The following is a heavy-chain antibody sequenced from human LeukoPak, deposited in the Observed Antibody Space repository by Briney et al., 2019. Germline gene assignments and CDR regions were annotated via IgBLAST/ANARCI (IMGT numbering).Heavy chain of an antibody. D-gene: IGHD5-12*01. Sequence: PSETLSLTCTVSGGSISSYYWSWIRQPAGKGLEWIGRISTSGSTNYNPSLKSRVTMSVDTSKNQFSLKLSSVTAADTAVYYCAREFEDIVAMGWFDPWGQGTLVTVSS. J-gene: IGHJ5*02. CDR3: AREFEDIVAMGWFDP. CDR2: ISTSGST. V-gene: IGHV4-4*07. CDR1: GGSISSYY.